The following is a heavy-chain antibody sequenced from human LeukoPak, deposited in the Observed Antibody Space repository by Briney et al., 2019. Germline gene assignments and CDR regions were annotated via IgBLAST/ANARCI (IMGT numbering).Heavy chain of an antibody. CDR2: ISAYNGNT. Sequence: ASVKVSCKASGYTFTSYGISWVRQAPGQGLEWMGWISAYNGNTNYAQKLQGRVTMTTDTSTSTAYMELRSLRSDDTAVYYCARGEGRDGYRSGLGDYWGQGTLVTVSS. J-gene: IGHJ4*02. CDR3: ARGEGRDGYRSGLGDY. D-gene: IGHD5-24*01. CDR1: GYTFTSYG. V-gene: IGHV1-18*01.